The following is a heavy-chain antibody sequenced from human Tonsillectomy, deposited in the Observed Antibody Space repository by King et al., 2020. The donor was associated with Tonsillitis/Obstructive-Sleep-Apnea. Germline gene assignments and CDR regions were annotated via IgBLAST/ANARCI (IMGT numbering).Heavy chain of an antibody. J-gene: IGHJ2*01. D-gene: IGHD4-17*01. CDR1: GFTFSSYG. CDR3: ARDGDYGDYGPWYFDL. CDR2: VWYDGSNK. Sequence: VQLVESGGGVVQPGRSLRLSCTASGFTFSSYGMHWVRRAPGQGLEWVAIVWYDGSNKYYADSVKGRFIVSRDNSRNTLYLQMNSLRAEDTAVYYCARDGDYGDYGPWYFDLWGRGSLVTVSA. V-gene: IGHV3-33*01.